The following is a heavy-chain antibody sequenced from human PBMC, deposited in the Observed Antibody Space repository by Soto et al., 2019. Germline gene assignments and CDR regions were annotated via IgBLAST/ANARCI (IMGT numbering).Heavy chain of an antibody. CDR3: ARESPIQPVSFGEACFDY. CDR2: IWHDGGNE. Sequence: QVQLVESGGGVVHPGTSLRLSCAASGFTFSDYNMHWVRQAPGKGLEWVAIIWHDGGNEFYAHSVRGRFTVSRDNAEDTLYLQMNRLRGDDSAIYYCARESPIQPVSFGEACFDYWGQGALVTVAT. J-gene: IGHJ4*02. D-gene: IGHD5-18*01. V-gene: IGHV3-33*01. CDR1: GFTFSDYN.